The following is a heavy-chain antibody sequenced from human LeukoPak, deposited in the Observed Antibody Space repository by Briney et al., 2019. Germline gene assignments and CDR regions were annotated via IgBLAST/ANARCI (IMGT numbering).Heavy chain of an antibody. Sequence: PGGSLRLSCAASGFTFSSYSMNWVRQAPGKGLEWVSSISSSSSYIYYADSVKGRFTISRDNAKNSLYLQMNSLRAEDTAVYYCARDEKDYALDFWSGYYIDYWGQGTLVTVSS. CDR1: GFTFSSYS. V-gene: IGHV3-21*01. CDR3: ARDEKDYALDFWSGYYIDY. CDR2: ISSSSSYI. J-gene: IGHJ4*02. D-gene: IGHD3-3*01.